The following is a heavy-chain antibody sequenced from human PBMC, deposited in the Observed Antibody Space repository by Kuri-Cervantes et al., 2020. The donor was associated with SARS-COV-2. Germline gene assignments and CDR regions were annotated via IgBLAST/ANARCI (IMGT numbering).Heavy chain of an antibody. J-gene: IGHJ4*02. CDR2: ISYDGSNK. D-gene: IGHD6-19*01. Sequence: GESLKISCAASGFTFSSYAMHWVRQAPGKGLEWVAVISYDGSNKYYADSVKGRFTISRDNSKNTLYLQMNSLRAEDTAVYYCAREHGSGWYSRGYYFDYWGQGTLVTVSS. CDR3: AREHGSGWYSRGYYFDY. CDR1: GFTFSSYA. V-gene: IGHV3-30-3*01.